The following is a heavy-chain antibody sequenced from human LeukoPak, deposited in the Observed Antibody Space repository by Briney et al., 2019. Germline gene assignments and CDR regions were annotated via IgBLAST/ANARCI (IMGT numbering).Heavy chain of an antibody. D-gene: IGHD3-22*01. V-gene: IGHV1-18*01. Sequence: ASVKVSCKASGYTFTSYGISWVRQAPGQGLEWMGWISAYNGNTNYAQKLQGRVTMTTDTSTSTAYMELRSLRSDDTAVYYCARGEYYYDSSGLIDYWGQGTLVTVSS. J-gene: IGHJ4*02. CDR1: GYTFTSYG. CDR2: ISAYNGNT. CDR3: ARGEYYYDSSGLIDY.